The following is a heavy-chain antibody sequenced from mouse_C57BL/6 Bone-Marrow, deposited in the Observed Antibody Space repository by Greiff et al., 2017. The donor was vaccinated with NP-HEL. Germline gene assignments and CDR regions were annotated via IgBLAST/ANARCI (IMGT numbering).Heavy chain of an antibody. CDR1: GYTFTSYW. V-gene: IGHV1-72*01. CDR2: IDPNSGGT. CDR3: AIPYYGSSYDWYFDV. D-gene: IGHD1-1*01. J-gene: IGHJ1*03. Sequence: QVQLKQPGAELVKPGASVKLSCKASGYTFTSYWMHWVKQRPGRGLEWIGRIDPNSGGTKYNEKFKSKATLTVDKPSSTAYMQLSSLTSEDSAVYYCAIPYYGSSYDWYFDVWGTGTTVTVSS.